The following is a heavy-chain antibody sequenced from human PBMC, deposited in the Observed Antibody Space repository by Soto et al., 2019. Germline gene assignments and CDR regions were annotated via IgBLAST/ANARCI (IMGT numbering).Heavy chain of an antibody. D-gene: IGHD1-26*01. CDR3: AKARCHTTHWYVPDC. J-gene: IGHJ4*02. V-gene: IGHV3-23*01. CDR2: ISGSGGSP. CDR1: GFTFTTYT. Sequence: EVQLLESGGGLVQPGGSLRLSCAASGFTFTTYTMSWVRQAPGKGLEWVSVISGSGGSPSYADSVQGRFIISRDNPKNTMYLQMNSLSAEDTAMYYCAKARCHTTHWYVPDCWGQGTLVTVSS.